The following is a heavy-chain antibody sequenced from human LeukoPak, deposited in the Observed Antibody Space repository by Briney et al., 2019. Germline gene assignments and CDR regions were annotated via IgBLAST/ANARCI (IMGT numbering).Heavy chain of an antibody. Sequence: ASVKVSCKASGYTFTGYYMHWVRQAPGQGLEWMGRINPNSGGTNYAQKFQGRVTMTRDTSISTAYMELSRLRSDDTAVHYCARGSTYYYDSSGYYRDYWGQGTLVTVSS. V-gene: IGHV1-2*06. CDR3: ARGSTYYYDSSGYYRDY. CDR1: GYTFTGYY. D-gene: IGHD3-22*01. CDR2: INPNSGGT. J-gene: IGHJ4*02.